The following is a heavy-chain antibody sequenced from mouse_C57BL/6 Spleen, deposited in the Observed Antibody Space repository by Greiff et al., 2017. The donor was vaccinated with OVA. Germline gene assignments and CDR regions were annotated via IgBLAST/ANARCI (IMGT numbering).Heavy chain of an antibody. J-gene: IGHJ4*01. CDR2: IDPSDSYT. CDR1: GYTFTSYW. Sequence: VQLQQPGAELVMPGASVKLSCKASGYTFTSYWMHWVKQRPGQGLEWIGEIDPSDSYTNYNQKFKGKSTLTVDKSSSTAYMQLSSLTSEDSAVYYCARGRQLRLPAMDYWGQGTSVTVSS. CDR3: ARGRQLRLPAMDY. V-gene: IGHV1-69*01. D-gene: IGHD3-2*02.